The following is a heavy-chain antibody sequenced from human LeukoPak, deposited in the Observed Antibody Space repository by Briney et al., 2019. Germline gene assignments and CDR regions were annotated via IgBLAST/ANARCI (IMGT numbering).Heavy chain of an antibody. V-gene: IGHV4-34*01. Sequence: SETLSLTWAVYGGSFSGYYWSWIRQPPVKGLEWIGEINHSGSTNYNPSLKSRVTISVDTSKNQFSLKLSSVTAADTAVYYCARGYCSSTSCYGFADYWGQGTLVTVSS. CDR1: GGSFSGYY. CDR2: INHSGST. J-gene: IGHJ4*02. CDR3: ARGYCSSTSCYGFADY. D-gene: IGHD2-2*01.